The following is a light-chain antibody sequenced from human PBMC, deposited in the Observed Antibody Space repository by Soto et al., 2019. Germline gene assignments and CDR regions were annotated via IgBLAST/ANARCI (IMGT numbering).Light chain of an antibody. Sequence: QSVLTQPASVSGSPGQSITISCTGTSSDVGSYNLVSWYQQHPGKAPKLMIYEVSKRPSGVSNRFSGSKSGNTASLTISGLQAEDEADYYCYSYAGSSTHVVFGGGTKVTVL. J-gene: IGLJ2*01. V-gene: IGLV2-23*02. CDR3: YSYAGSSTHVV. CDR2: EVS. CDR1: SSDVGSYNL.